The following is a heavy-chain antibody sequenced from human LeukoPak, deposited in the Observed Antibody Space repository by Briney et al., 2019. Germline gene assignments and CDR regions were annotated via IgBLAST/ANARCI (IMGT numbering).Heavy chain of an antibody. CDR1: GGSISSGSYY. CDR2: IYTSGST. CDR3: ASSSTSYCDFWSGYYFDY. V-gene: IGHV4-61*02. J-gene: IGHJ4*02. D-gene: IGHD3-3*01. Sequence: PSETLSLTWTVSGGSISSGSYYWSWIRQPAGKGLEWIGRIYTSGSTNYNPSLKSRVTISVDTSKNQLSLKLSSVTAADTAVYYCASSSTSYCDFWSGYYFDYWGQGTLVTVSS.